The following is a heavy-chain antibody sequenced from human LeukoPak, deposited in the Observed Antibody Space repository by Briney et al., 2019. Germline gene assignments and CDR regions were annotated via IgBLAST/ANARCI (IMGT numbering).Heavy chain of an antibody. CDR2: INPSGGST. V-gene: IGHV1-46*01. CDR3: ARAGELLWFGEFDFDY. CDR1: GYTFTSYY. Sequence: ASVKVSCKASGYTFTSYYMHWVRQAPGQGLEWMGIINPSGGSTSYAQKLQGRVTMTTDTSTSTAYMELRSLRSDDTAVYYCARAGELLWFGEFDFDYWGQGTLVTVSS. J-gene: IGHJ4*02. D-gene: IGHD3-10*01.